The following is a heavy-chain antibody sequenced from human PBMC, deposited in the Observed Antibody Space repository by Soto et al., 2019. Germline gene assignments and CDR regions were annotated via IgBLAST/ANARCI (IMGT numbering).Heavy chain of an antibody. V-gene: IGHV1-18*01. CDR3: ARAPRSSWYAP. Sequence: EASMKVSCKASGYTFTSYGISWVRQAPGQGLEWMGWISAYNGNTNYAQKLQGRFTMTTDTSTSTAYMELRSLRSDDTAVYSCARAPRSSWYAPWGQGPLVTVSS. CDR1: GYTFTSYG. D-gene: IGHD6-13*01. J-gene: IGHJ5*02. CDR2: ISAYNGNT.